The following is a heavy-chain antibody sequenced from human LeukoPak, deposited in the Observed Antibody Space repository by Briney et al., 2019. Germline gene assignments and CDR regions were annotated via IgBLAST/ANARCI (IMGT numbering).Heavy chain of an antibody. CDR2: IYHSGST. J-gene: IGHJ6*02. V-gene: IGHV4-4*02. Sequence: SGTLSLTCAVSGGSISSSNWWSWVRQPPGKGLEWFGEIYHSGSTNYNPSLKSRVTISVDKSKNQFSLKLSSVTAADTAVYYCARVLMVRGVIDYYYYGMDVWGQGTTVTVSS. CDR3: ARVLMVRGVIDYYYYGMDV. CDR1: GGSISSSNW. D-gene: IGHD3-10*01.